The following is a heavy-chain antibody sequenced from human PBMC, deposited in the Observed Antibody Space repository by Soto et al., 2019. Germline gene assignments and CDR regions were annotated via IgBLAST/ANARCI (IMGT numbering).Heavy chain of an antibody. CDR2: IYYSGST. V-gene: IGHV4-31*03. Sequence: SETLSLTCTVSGGSISSGGYYWSWSRQHPGKGLEWIGYIYYSGSTYYNPSLKSRVTISVDTSKDQFSLKLSSVTAADTAVYYCARDRVNYYHGMDRWRQRTTATVPS. D-gene: IGHD2-21*01. CDR1: GGSISSGGYY. J-gene: IGHJ6*02. CDR3: ARDRVNYYHGMDR.